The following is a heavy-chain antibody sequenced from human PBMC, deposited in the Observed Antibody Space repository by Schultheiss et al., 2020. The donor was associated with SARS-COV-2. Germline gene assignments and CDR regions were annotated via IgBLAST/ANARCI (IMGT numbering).Heavy chain of an antibody. D-gene: IGHD4-11*01. J-gene: IGHJ6*02. CDR3: ARGLTVTKFYYYYYGMDV. V-gene: IGHV4-34*01. Sequence: SETLSLTCAVYGGSFSGYYWSWIRQPPGKGLEWIGEINHSGSTNYTPSLKSRVTISVDTSKNQFSLKLSSVTAADTAVYYCARGLTVTKFYYYYYGMDVWGQGTTVTVSS. CDR2: INHSGST. CDR1: GGSFSGYY.